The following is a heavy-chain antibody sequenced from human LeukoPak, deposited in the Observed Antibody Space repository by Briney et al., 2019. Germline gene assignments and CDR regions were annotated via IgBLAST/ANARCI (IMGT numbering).Heavy chain of an antibody. CDR3: ARRGGWFDP. V-gene: IGHV4-34*01. CDR1: GGSFSGYY. Sequence: PSETLSLTCAVYGGSFSGYYWSWIRQPPGKGLEWIGEINHSGSTNYNPSLKSRVTISVDTSKNRFSLRLSSVTAADTAVYYCARRGGWFDPWGQGTLVTVSS. CDR2: INHSGST. D-gene: IGHD2-15*01. J-gene: IGHJ5*02.